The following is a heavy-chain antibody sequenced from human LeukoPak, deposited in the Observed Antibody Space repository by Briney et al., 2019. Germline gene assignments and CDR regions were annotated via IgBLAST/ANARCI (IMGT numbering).Heavy chain of an antibody. V-gene: IGHV1-2*02. Sequence: ASVKVSCKASGYTFTGYYMHWVRQAPGQGLEWMGWINPNSGGTNYAQKFQGRVSMTRDTSISTAYMELSRLRSDDTAVYYCARAPYYDFWSGSPFFYYMDVWGKGTTVTVSS. CDR3: ARAPYYDFWSGSPFFYYMDV. J-gene: IGHJ6*03. D-gene: IGHD3-3*01. CDR1: GYTFTGYY. CDR2: INPNSGGT.